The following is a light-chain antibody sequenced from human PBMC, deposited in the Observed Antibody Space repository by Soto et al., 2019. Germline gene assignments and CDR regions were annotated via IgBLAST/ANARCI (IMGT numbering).Light chain of an antibody. CDR2: DAS. J-gene: IGKJ2*01. CDR1: QSVRSNY. Sequence: EIVLTQSPGTLSLSPGETATLSCRASQSVRSNYLAWYQQKPGQAPRLLIYDASSMATGIPDRFSGSGSDTDFTLTISRLEPEDFAVYYCQQYAGSPRTFGQGNKLEIK. V-gene: IGKV3-20*01. CDR3: QQYAGSPRT.